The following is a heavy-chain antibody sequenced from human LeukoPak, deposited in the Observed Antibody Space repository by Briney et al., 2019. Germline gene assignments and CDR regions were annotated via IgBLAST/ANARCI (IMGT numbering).Heavy chain of an antibody. V-gene: IGHV1-69*06. CDR3: ARVATVTLNYYYYMDV. CDR1: GYTFTGYY. Sequence: SVKVSCKASGYTFTGYYMHWVRQAPGQGLEWMGGIIPIFGTANYAQKFQGRVTITADKSTSTAYMELSSLRSEDTAVYYCARVATVTLNYYYYMDVWGKGTTVTVSS. D-gene: IGHD4-17*01. J-gene: IGHJ6*03. CDR2: IIPIFGTA.